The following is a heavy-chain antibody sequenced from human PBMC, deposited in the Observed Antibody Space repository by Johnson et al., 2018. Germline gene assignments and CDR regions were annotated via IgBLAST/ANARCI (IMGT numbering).Heavy chain of an antibody. Sequence: QVQLVESGGGVVQPGRSLRLSCAASGFTFSSYAMHWVRQAPGKGLEWVAVISYDGSNKYYADSVKGRFTISRDNSKNTLYLQMNSLRAEDTAVYYCAKSSSGWYTYYYYMDVWGKGTTVTVSS. D-gene: IGHD6-19*01. J-gene: IGHJ6*03. V-gene: IGHV3-30-3*02. CDR3: AKSSSGWYTYYYYMDV. CDR2: ISYDGSNK. CDR1: GFTFSSYA.